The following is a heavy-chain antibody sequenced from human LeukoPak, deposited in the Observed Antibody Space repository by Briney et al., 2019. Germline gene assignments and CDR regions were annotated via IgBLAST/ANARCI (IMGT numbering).Heavy chain of an antibody. D-gene: IGHD2-15*01. CDR1: GGSISSYY. CDR3: ARAERVGYCSGGSRYVFSCGMDV. Sequence: SETLSLTCTVSGGSISSYYWSWIRQPPGKGLEWIGYIYYSGSTNYNPSLKSRVTISVDTSKNQFSLKLSSVTAADTAVYYCARAERVGYCSGGSRYVFSCGMDVWGQGTTVTVSS. J-gene: IGHJ6*02. V-gene: IGHV4-59*01. CDR2: IYYSGST.